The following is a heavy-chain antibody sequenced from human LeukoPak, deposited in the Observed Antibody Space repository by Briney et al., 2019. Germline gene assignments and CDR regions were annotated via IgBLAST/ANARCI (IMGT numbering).Heavy chain of an antibody. Sequence: GRSLRLSCAASGFTFSSYGMHWVRQAPGKGLEWVAVISYDGSKKYYADSVKGRFTISRDNSKNTLYLQMNSLRAEDTAVYYCARVAGSSGWYLFDYWGQGTLVTVSS. CDR2: ISYDGSKK. CDR3: ARVAGSSGWYLFDY. V-gene: IGHV3-30*03. J-gene: IGHJ4*02. CDR1: GFTFSSYG. D-gene: IGHD6-19*01.